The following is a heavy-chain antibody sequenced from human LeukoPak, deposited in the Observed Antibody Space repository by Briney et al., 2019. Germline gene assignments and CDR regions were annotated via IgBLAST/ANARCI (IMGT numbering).Heavy chain of an antibody. CDR2: ISTYSGDT. CDR3: ARVTYYYGSGRLDEFDY. J-gene: IGHJ4*02. V-gene: IGHV1-18*01. D-gene: IGHD3-10*01. CDR1: RLTLTHAM. Sequence: ASLTGSCEALRLTLTHAMISWVRQAPGDGLVWMGWISTYSGDTLYAQNFQGRLTVTTDTSTSTAYMELTSLTSDDTAVYFCARVTYYYGSGRLDEFDYWGQGTLVTVSS.